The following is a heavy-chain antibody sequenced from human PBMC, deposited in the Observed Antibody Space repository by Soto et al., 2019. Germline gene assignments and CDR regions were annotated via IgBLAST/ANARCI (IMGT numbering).Heavy chain of an antibody. Sequence: QVQLVQSGAKVKRPGSSVKVSCESSGDTFNSYLISWVRQAPGQGLEWMGGIIPIIRVTHYAQKFQGRVTISALSSTGTAYMDLTNLGLDDTALYYCARESMGAKGADHWGQGTLVTVSS. CDR2: IIPIIRVT. D-gene: IGHD3-16*01. CDR1: GDTFNSYL. V-gene: IGHV1-69*17. CDR3: ARESMGAKGADH. J-gene: IGHJ4*02.